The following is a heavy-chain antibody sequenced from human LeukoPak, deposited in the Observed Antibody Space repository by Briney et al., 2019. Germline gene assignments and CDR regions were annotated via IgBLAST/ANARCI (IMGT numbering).Heavy chain of an antibody. CDR1: GFTFSSYW. Sequence: GGSLRLSCVASGFTFSSYWMHWVRQAPGKGLVWVSRIKSDGINTIYADSVKGRFTISRDNSKNTLYLQMGSLRAEDMAVYYCARFSPGGLDYWGQGTLVTVSS. CDR2: IKSDGINT. D-gene: IGHD3-16*01. J-gene: IGHJ4*02. CDR3: ARFSPGGLDY. V-gene: IGHV3-74*01.